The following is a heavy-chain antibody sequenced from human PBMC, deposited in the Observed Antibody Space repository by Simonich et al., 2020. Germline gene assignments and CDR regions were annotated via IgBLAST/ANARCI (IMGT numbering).Heavy chain of an antibody. J-gene: IGHJ4*02. CDR3: ARASRGTWWYYYFDY. CDR2: ISAYNSNT. V-gene: IGHV1-18*01. CDR1: GYTFTSYG. D-gene: IGHD2-15*01. Sequence: QVQLVQSGAEVKKPGASVKVSCKASGYTFTSYGISWVRQAPGQGLEWMGWISAYNSNTNYSQKLQGRGTMTTDTSTSTAYMELRSLGSDDTAVYYCARASRGTWWYYYFDYWGQGTLVTVSS.